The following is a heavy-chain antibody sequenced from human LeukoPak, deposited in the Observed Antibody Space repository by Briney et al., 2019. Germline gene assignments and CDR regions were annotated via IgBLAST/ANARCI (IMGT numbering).Heavy chain of an antibody. CDR2: IYHSGST. D-gene: IGHD5-18*01. V-gene: IGHV4-38-2*01. CDR3: ASRSYSYGYNY. J-gene: IGHJ4*02. Sequence: SETLSLTCAVSGYSMRSGYYWDWSRQPPGQGLEWIGSIYHSGSTYYNPSLKSRVTISVDTSKNQFSLNLSSVTAADTAVYYCASRSYSYGYNYWGQGNLVTVSS. CDR1: GYSMRSGYY.